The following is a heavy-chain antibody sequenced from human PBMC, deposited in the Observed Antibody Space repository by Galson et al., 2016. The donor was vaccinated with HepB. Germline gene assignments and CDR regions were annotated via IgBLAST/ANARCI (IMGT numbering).Heavy chain of an antibody. V-gene: IGHV3-48*03. CDR1: GFTFSRYE. J-gene: IGHJ4*02. CDR2: ISSSGTTI. Sequence: SLRLSCAASGFTFSRYEMNWVRQAPGKGLEWVSYISSSGTTIYYADSVKGRFTISGDNAKNSLYLQMNSLRAEDTAVYYCAREPVRLDDLLTGPPKNLDYWGQGTLVTVSS. D-gene: IGHD3-9*01. CDR3: AREPVRLDDLLTGPPKNLDY.